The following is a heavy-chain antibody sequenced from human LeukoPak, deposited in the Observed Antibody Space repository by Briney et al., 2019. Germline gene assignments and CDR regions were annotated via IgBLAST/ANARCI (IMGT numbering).Heavy chain of an antibody. J-gene: IGHJ5*02. CDR1: GFTFSNYW. CDR3: ARDYFTFGGVIVAS. CDR2: IKQDGSEK. V-gene: IGHV3-7*01. D-gene: IGHD3-16*02. Sequence: GGSLRLSCAASGFTFSNYWMSWVRQAPGKGLEWVAIIKQDGSEKYYVDSVKGRFTISRDSGKNSLYLQMNSLRAEDTAVYYCARDYFTFGGVIVASWGQGTLVTVSS.